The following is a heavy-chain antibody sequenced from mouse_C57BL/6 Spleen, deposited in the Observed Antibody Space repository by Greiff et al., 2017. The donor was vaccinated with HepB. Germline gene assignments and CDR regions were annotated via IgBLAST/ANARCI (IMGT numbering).Heavy chain of an antibody. D-gene: IGHD1-1*01. Sequence: EVQLVESEGGLVQPGSSMKLSCTASGFTFSDYYMAWVRQVPEKGLEWVANINYDGSSTYYLDSLKSRFIISRDNAKNILYLQMSSLKSEDTATYYCARDGDYYGSSSFDVWGTGTTVTVSS. V-gene: IGHV5-16*01. CDR3: ARDGDYYGSSSFDV. J-gene: IGHJ1*03. CDR1: GFTFSDYY. CDR2: INYDGSST.